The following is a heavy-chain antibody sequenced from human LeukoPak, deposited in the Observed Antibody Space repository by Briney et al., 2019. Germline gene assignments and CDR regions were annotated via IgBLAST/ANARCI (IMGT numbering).Heavy chain of an antibody. J-gene: IGHJ4*02. CDR1: GFTVSSNY. CDR3: AGSGSYETFDY. V-gene: IGHV3-53*01. CDR2: IYSGGST. D-gene: IGHD3-10*01. Sequence: GGSLRLSCVASGFTVSSNYMSWVRQAPGEGLEWVSVIYSGGSTYYADSVKGRFTISRDNSKNTLYLQMNSLRAEDTAVYYCAGSGSYETFDYWGQGTLVTVSS.